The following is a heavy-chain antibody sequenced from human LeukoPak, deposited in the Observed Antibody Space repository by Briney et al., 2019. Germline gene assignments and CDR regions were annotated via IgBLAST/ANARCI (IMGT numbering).Heavy chain of an antibody. V-gene: IGHV1-24*01. J-gene: IGHJ2*01. CDR3: ATVEANWYFDL. CDR2: FDPEDGET. D-gene: IGHD3-3*01. CDR1: GYTLTELS. Sequence: ASVKVSCKVSGYTLTELSMHWVRQAPGKGLEWMGGFDPEDGETIYAQKFQGRVTMTEDTSTDTAYMELSSLRSEDTAVYYCATVEANWYFDLWAVAPWSLSPQ.